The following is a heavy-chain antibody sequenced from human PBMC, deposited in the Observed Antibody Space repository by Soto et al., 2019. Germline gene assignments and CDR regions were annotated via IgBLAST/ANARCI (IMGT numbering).Heavy chain of an antibody. CDR3: AKRQQLVRYQYGLDV. V-gene: IGHV3-53*01. CDR2: IYGDNIA. D-gene: IGHD6-13*01. CDR1: GLTVSSNY. Sequence: EVQLVESGGGLIQPGGSLRLSCEASGLTVSSNYMTWVRQAPGKGLEWLSVIYGDNIAYYTDSVKGRFTISRDNSKNTLYLQMNSLRAEDTAVYYCAKRQQLVRYQYGLDVWGQGTTVTVSS. J-gene: IGHJ6*02.